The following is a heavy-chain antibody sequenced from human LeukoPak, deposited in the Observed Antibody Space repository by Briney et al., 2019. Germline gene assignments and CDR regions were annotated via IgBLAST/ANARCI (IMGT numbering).Heavy chain of an antibody. CDR3: ARRSSSWKNWFDP. CDR1: GGSIDSNS. J-gene: IGHJ5*02. D-gene: IGHD6-13*01. Sequence: KPSETLSLTCTVPGGSIDSNSWTWIRQPPGKGLEWIGYIYYSGTTNYNPSLKSRVTMSVDMSKNQFSLKLSSVTAADTAVYYCARRSSSWKNWFDPWGQGTLVTVSS. CDR2: IYYSGTT. V-gene: IGHV4-59*01.